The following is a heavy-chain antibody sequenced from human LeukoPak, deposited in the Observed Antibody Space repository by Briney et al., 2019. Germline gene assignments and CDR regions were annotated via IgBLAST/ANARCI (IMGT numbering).Heavy chain of an antibody. J-gene: IGHJ4*02. V-gene: IGHV4-4*02. CDR2: IYHSGST. CDR1: GGSISSSNW. Sequence: SGTLSLTCAVSGGSISSSNWWSWVRQPPGKGLEWIGEIYHSGSTNYNPSLKSRVTISVDKSKNQFSLKLSSVTAADTAVYYCAREAVYCSSTSCYDGLIDYWGQGALVTVSS. D-gene: IGHD2-2*01. CDR3: AREAVYCSSTSCYDGLIDY.